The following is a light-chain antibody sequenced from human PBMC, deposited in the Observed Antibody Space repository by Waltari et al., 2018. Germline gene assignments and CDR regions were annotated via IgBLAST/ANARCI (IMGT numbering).Light chain of an antibody. J-gene: IGLJ3*02. CDR2: KAN. V-gene: IGLV8-61*01. CDR3: ALYMGSGIWV. Sequence: NGVIHERSIAVYPGWKRTLTCALKSGSYATTFYAPWYQQTPGQAPRTLVYKANARSSGVPDRFSGSILGNTAALTITGAQADDESDYYCALYMGSGIWVFGGGTRLTVL. CDR1: SGSYATTFY.